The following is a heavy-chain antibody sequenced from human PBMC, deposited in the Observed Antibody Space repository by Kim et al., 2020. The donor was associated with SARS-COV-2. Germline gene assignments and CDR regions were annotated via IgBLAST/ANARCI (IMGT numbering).Heavy chain of an antibody. CDR1: GGSISSYY. CDR2: IYYSGST. D-gene: IGHD6-13*01. CDR3: ARGRAAADPNWFQH. V-gene: IGHV4-59*01. Sequence: SETLSLTCTVSGGSISSYYWSWIRQPPGKGLEWIGYIYYSGSTNYNPSLKSRVTISVDTSKNQFSLKLSSVTAADTAVYYCARGRAAADPNWFQHWGQGTLVTVSS. J-gene: IGHJ1*01.